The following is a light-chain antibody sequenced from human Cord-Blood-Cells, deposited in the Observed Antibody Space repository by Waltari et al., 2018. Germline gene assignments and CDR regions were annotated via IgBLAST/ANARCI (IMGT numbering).Light chain of an antibody. CDR1: SSDVGGYNY. CDR3: CSYAGSYTYV. Sequence: QSALTQPRSVSGSPGQPVTISCTGTSSDVGGYNYVSWYQQHPGKAPKLMIYDVSKRPSGVPDRFSGLQAEDEADYYCCSYAGSYTYVFGTGTKVTVL. J-gene: IGLJ1*01. CDR2: DVS. V-gene: IGLV2-11*01.